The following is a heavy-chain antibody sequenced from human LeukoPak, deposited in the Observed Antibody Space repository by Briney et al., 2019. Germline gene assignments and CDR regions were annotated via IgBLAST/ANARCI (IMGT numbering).Heavy chain of an antibody. CDR1: GGSISSSSYY. J-gene: IGHJ4*02. V-gene: IGHV4-39*07. D-gene: IGHD6-13*01. Sequence: SETLSLTCTVSGGSISSSSYYWGWIRQPPGKGLEWIGSIYYSGSTYYNPSLKSRVTISVDTSKNQFSLKLSSVTAADTAVYYCARDESGGYSSPPYHKSHYFDYWGQGTLVTVSS. CDR3: ARDESGGYSSPPYHKSHYFDY. CDR2: IYYSGST.